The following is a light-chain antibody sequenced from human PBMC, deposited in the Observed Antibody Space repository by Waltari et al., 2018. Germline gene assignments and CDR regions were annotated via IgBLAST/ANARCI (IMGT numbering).Light chain of an antibody. J-gene: IGKJ1*01. V-gene: IGKV3-20*01. CDR2: GAS. CDR3: QKYDRLPAT. CDR1: QSVSRF. Sequence: EIVLTQSTGTLSLSPGGRGTLSCRASQSVSRFLAWYQQKPGQAPRLLIYGASTRATGIPDRFSGSGSGTDFSLTISRLEPEDFAVYYCQKYDRLPATFGQGTKVEIK.